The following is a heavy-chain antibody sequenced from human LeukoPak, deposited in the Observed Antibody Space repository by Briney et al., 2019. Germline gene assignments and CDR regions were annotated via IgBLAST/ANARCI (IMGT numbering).Heavy chain of an antibody. CDR1: GGSFSGYY. V-gene: IGHV4-34*01. J-gene: IGHJ4*02. D-gene: IGHD6-13*01. CDR3: ARRGGYSSSRPRYFDY. Sequence: SETLSLTCAVYGGSFSGYYWSWIRQPPGKGLEWIGEINHSESTNYNPSLKSRVTISADTSKNQFSLKLSPVTAADTAVYYCARRGGYSSSRPRYFDYWGQGTLVTVSS. CDR2: INHSEST.